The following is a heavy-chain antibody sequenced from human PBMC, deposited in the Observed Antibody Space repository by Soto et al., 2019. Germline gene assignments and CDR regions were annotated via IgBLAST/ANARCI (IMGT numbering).Heavy chain of an antibody. CDR3: AKEYSTSFDY. CDR2: IWYDGSNK. D-gene: IGHD6-6*01. J-gene: IGHJ4*02. CDR1: GFTFSSYG. V-gene: IGHV3-33*06. Sequence: HPGGSLRLSCAASGFTFSSYGMHWVRQAPGKGLEWVAVIWYDGSNKYYADSVKGRFTISRDNSKNTLYLQMNGLRADDTAVYYCAKEYSTSFDYWGQGTPVTVSS.